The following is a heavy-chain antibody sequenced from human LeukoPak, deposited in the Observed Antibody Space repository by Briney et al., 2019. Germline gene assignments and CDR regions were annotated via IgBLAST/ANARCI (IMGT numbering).Heavy chain of an antibody. J-gene: IGHJ4*02. CDR2: INPSGGST. CDR3: ASGNIRGYSGYDLDYFDY. Sequence: ASVKVSCEASGYTFTSYYMHWVRQAPGQGLEWMGIINPSGGSTSYAQKFQGRVTMTRDTSTSTVYMELSSLRSEDTAVYYCASGNIRGYSGYDLDYFDYWGQGTLVTVSS. V-gene: IGHV1-46*01. CDR1: GYTFTSYY. D-gene: IGHD5-12*01.